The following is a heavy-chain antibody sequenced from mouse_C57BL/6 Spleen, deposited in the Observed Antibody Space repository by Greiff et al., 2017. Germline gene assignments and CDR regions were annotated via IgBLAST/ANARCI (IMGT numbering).Heavy chain of an antibody. CDR3: ARSTVVAPYAMDY. V-gene: IGHV1-4*01. D-gene: IGHD1-1*01. CDR1: GYTFTSYT. CDR2: INPSSGYT. Sequence: VQLQQSGAELARPGASVKMSCKASGYTFTSYTMHWVKQRPGQGLEWIGDINPSSGYTKYNQKFKDKATLTADKSSSTAYMQLSSLTSEDSAVYYCARSTVVAPYAMDYWGQGTSVTVSS. J-gene: IGHJ4*01.